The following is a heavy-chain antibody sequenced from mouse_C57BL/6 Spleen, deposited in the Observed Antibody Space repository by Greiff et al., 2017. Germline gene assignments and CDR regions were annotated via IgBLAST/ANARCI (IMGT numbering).Heavy chain of an antibody. V-gene: IGHV1-81*01. CDR1: GYTFTSYG. J-gene: IGHJ1*03. CDR2: IYPRSGNT. CDR3: ARGDTFTTVVGPDV. D-gene: IGHD1-1*01. Sequence: VKLLESGAELARPGASVKLSCKASGYTFTSYGISWVKQRTGQGLEWIGEIYPRSGNTYYNEKFKGKATLTADKSSSTAYMELRSLTSEDSAVYFCARGDTFTTVVGPDVWGTGTTVTVSS.